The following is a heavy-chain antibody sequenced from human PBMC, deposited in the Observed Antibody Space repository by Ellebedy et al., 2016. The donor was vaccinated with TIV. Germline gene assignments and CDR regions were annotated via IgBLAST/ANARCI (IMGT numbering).Heavy chain of an antibody. CDR3: AAHLREGHNHGLDV. Sequence: GESLKISCAVSGFTVINHYFTWVRQAPGRGLECVSIIDIGDTANYADSVKGRFTISRDSSQNTLFLQMTSLTIDDTAVYYCAAHLREGHNHGLDVWGPGTTVTVSS. D-gene: IGHD1-1*01. J-gene: IGHJ6*02. CDR2: IDIGDTA. V-gene: IGHV3-53*01. CDR1: GFTVINHY.